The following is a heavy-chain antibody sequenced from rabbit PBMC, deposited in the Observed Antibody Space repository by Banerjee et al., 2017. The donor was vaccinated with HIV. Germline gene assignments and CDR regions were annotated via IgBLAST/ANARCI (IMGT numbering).Heavy chain of an antibody. J-gene: IGHJ4*01. Sequence: QEQLVESGGGLVQPEGSLTLTCKASGLDFSSGYWICWVRQAPGKGLEWIACIDAGSSGSTYYASWAKGRFTISKVSSTTVTLQMPSLTAADTATYFCARGYSSGWYLWGPGTLVTVS. CDR2: IDAGSSGST. CDR1: GLDFSSGYW. D-gene: IGHD4-1*01. CDR3: ARGYSSGWYL. V-gene: IGHV1S45*01.